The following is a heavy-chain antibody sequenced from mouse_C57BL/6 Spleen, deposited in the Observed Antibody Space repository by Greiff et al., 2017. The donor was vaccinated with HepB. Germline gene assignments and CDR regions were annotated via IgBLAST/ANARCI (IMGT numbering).Heavy chain of an antibody. CDR3: TRNRLGAYYYAMDY. V-gene: IGHV1-15*01. CDR2: IDPETGGT. D-gene: IGHD3-2*02. Sequence: VQLQQSGAELVRPWASVTLSCKASGYTFTDYEMHWVKQTPVHGLEWIGAIDPETGGTAYNQKFKGKAILTADKSSSTAYMELRSLTSEDSAVYYCTRNRLGAYYYAMDYWGQGTSVTVSS. J-gene: IGHJ4*01. CDR1: GYTFTDYE.